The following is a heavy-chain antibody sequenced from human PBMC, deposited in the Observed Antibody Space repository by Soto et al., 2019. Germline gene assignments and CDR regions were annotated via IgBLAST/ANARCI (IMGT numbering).Heavy chain of an antibody. Sequence: QVQLVQSGAEVKKPGASVKVSCKASGYTFTSYDINWVRQATGQGLEWMGWMNPNSGNTGYAQKFQGRVTMTRNTSIRTAYMELSSLRSEDTAVYYCARGYCTTGVCYTPYWFDPWGQGTLVTVSS. CDR2: MNPNSGNT. CDR3: ARGYCTTGVCYTPYWFDP. CDR1: GYTFTSYD. J-gene: IGHJ5*02. D-gene: IGHD2-8*01. V-gene: IGHV1-8*01.